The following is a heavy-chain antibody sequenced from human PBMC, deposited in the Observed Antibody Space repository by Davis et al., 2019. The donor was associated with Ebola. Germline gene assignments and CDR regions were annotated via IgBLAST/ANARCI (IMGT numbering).Heavy chain of an antibody. CDR3: ARTLRYSGSYSGH. CDR2: INHSGST. Sequence: MPSETLSLTCAVYGGSFSGYYWSWIRQPPGKGLEWIGEINHSGSTNYNPSLKSRVTISVDTSKNQFSLKLSSVTAADTAVYYCARTLRYSGSYSGHWGQGTLVTVSS. D-gene: IGHD1-26*01. V-gene: IGHV4-34*01. J-gene: IGHJ4*02. CDR1: GGSFSGYY.